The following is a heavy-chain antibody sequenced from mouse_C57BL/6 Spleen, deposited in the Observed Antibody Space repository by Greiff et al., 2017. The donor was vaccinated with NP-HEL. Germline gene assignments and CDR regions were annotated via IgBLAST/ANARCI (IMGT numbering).Heavy chain of an antibody. CDR3: ATDYSSGSAWFAY. D-gene: IGHD3-2*02. Sequence: EVMLVESGPVLVKPGASVKMSCKASGYTFTDYYMNWVKQSHGKSLEWIGVINPYNGGTSYTQKFKGKATLTVDKSSSTAYMELNSLTSEDSAVYYCATDYSSGSAWFAYWGQGTLVTVSA. CDR2: INPYNGGT. CDR1: GYTFTDYY. V-gene: IGHV1-19*01. J-gene: IGHJ3*01.